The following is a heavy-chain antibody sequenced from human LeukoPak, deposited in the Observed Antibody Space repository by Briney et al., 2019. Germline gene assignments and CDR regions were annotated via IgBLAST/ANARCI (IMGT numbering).Heavy chain of an antibody. J-gene: IGHJ3*02. CDR1: GFTFSSYA. CDR3: AKSRVEVAGTGGFDT. Sequence: QTGGSLRLSCAASGFTFSSYAMNWVRQAPGKGLEWVATIRGDGVYYADSVKGRFTISRDDSKNTVYVQMNSLRAEDTAVYYCAKSRVEVAGTGGFDTWGRGTLVAVSS. V-gene: IGHV3-23*01. CDR2: IRGDGV. D-gene: IGHD6-13*01.